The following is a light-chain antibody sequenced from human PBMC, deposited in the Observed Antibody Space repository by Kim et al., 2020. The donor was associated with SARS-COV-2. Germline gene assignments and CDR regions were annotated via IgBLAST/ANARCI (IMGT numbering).Light chain of an antibody. J-gene: IGLJ1*01. CDR1: SSDVGSYNL. CDR3: CSYAGSSTFHV. Sequence: QSITISCTGTSSDVGSYNLVSWYQLHPGKAPKLMIYEVSKRPSGVSNRFSGSKSGNTASLTISGLQAEDEADYYCCSYAGSSTFHVFGTGTKVTVL. CDR2: EVS. V-gene: IGLV2-23*02.